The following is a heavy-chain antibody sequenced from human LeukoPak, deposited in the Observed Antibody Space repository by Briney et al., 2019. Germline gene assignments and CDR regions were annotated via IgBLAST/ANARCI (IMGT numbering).Heavy chain of an antibody. J-gene: IGHJ5*02. CDR3: ARDLRERITIFGVVIVERWFDP. Sequence: ASVKVSCKASGYTFTSYGISWVRQAPGQGDEWMGWISAYNGNTNYAQKLQGRVTMTTDTSTSTAYMELRSLRSDDTAVYYCARDLRERITIFGVVIVERWFDPWGQGTLVTVSS. V-gene: IGHV1-18*01. CDR2: ISAYNGNT. D-gene: IGHD3-3*01. CDR1: GYTFTSYG.